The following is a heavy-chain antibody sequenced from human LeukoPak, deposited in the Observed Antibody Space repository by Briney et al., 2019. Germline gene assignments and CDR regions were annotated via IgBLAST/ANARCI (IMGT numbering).Heavy chain of an antibody. CDR1: GYSFTSYW. Sequence: GESLKISCKGAGYSFTSYWIGWVRQMPGKVLEWMGIIYPGDSDTRYSPAFQDQVTISADKSISTAYLQWSSLKASDTAMHYCARLDHYDILTGRGAWFDPWGQGPLVPVSS. CDR3: ARLDHYDILTGRGAWFDP. D-gene: IGHD3-9*01. V-gene: IGHV5-51*01. CDR2: IYPGDSDT. J-gene: IGHJ5*02.